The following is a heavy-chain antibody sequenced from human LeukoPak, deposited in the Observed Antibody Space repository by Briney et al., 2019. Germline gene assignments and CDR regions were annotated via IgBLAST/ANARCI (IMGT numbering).Heavy chain of an antibody. CDR2: IYYSGST. J-gene: IGHJ5*02. V-gene: IGHV4-39*07. Sequence: SETLSLTCTVSGGSISSSSYYWGWIRQPPGKGLEWIGSIYYSGSTYYNPSLKSRVTISVDTSKNQFSLKLSSVTAADTAVYYCARGGYSSGWYPYNWFDPWGQGTLVTVSS. D-gene: IGHD6-19*01. CDR1: GGSISSSSYY. CDR3: ARGGYSSGWYPYNWFDP.